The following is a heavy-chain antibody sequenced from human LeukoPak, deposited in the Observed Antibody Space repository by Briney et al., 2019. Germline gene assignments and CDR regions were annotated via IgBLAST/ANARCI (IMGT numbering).Heavy chain of an antibody. D-gene: IGHD5-24*01. CDR1: GGTFSSYA. CDR3: ARDSGMATIYFDY. CDR2: IIPILGIA. J-gene: IGHJ4*02. V-gene: IGHV1-69*04. Sequence: ASVKVSCKASGGTFSSYAISWVRQAPGQGLEWMGRIIPILGIANYAQKFQGRVTITADKSTSTAYMGLSSLRSEDTAVYYCARDSGMATIYFDYWGQGTLVTVSS.